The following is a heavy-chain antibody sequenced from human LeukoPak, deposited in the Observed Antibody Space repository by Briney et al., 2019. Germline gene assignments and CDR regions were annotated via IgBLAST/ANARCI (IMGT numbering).Heavy chain of an antibody. D-gene: IGHD6-19*01. J-gene: IGHJ3*02. Sequence: PSETLSLTCTLSGRSINSYYWSWIRHPPGKGLEWVGYIYYSGSTSYNPSLKSRVTISVDTSKNQFSLKLNSVTAADTAVYYCARRKNSAWSTDAFDIWGQGTMVTVSS. CDR2: IYYSGST. V-gene: IGHV4-59*08. CDR3: ARRKNSAWSTDAFDI. CDR1: GRSINSYY.